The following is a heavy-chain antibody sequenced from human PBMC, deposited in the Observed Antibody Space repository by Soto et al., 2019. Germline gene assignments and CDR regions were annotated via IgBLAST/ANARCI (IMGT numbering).Heavy chain of an antibody. D-gene: IGHD4-17*01. Sequence: GGSLRLSCAASGFTFSSYAMTWVRQAPGKGPEWVSSISASGGSTYYADAVSGRYTISRDNSKNTLSLQMHSLRVEDTALYYCAKDPNGDYVGAFAIWGQGTTVTVSS. CDR1: GFTFSSYA. J-gene: IGHJ3*02. V-gene: IGHV3-23*01. CDR2: ISASGGST. CDR3: AKDPNGDYVGAFAI.